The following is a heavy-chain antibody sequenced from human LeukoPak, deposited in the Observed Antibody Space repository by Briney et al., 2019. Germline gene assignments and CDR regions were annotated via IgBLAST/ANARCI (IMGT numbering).Heavy chain of an antibody. J-gene: IGHJ4*02. V-gene: IGHV1-18*04. CDR3: ARGIAVTREFDQ. CDR1: GYTFTTYG. Sequence: ASVTVSCKASGYTFTTYGINWVRQAPGQGLEWMGWISENKGNTNHAQRFQGRVTMTTDTSTNTAYMELRSLRSDDTAVYYCARGIAVTREFDQWGQGTLVIVSS. CDR2: ISENKGNT. D-gene: IGHD6-19*01.